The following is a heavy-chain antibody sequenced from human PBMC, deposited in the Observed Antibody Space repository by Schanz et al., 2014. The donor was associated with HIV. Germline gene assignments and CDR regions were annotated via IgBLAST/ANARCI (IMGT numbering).Heavy chain of an antibody. D-gene: IGHD3-22*01. J-gene: IGHJ4*02. Sequence: EVQLVESGGGLVKPGGSLRLSCAASGFTLSSYSMNWVRQAPGKGLEWVSAISGGGAGTYYADSVNGRFTISRDNSKNTLYLQMTTLRIDDTAVYYCAKPEYDSRGNSQSHFDYWGQGTLVTVSS. CDR3: AKPEYDSRGNSQSHFDY. V-gene: IGHV3-23*04. CDR1: GFTLSSYS. CDR2: ISGGGAGT.